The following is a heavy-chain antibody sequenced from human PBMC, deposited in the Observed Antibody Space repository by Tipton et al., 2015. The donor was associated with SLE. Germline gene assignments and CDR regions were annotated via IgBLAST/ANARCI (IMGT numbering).Heavy chain of an antibody. CDR2: IYYSGST. Sequence: TLSLTCTVSGCSISSSSSYWGWIRQPPGKGLEWIGSIYYSGSTYYNPSLKSRVTISVDTAKNQFSLKLSSVTAADTAVYYRARDSRLHWYFDLWGRGTLVTVSS. D-gene: IGHD2-2*01. CDR3: ARDSRLHWYFDL. J-gene: IGHJ2*01. CDR1: GCSISSSSSY. V-gene: IGHV4-39*07.